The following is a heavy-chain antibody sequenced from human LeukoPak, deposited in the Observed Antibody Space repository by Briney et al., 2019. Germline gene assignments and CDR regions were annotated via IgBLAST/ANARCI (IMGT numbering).Heavy chain of an antibody. J-gene: IGHJ3*02. D-gene: IGHD4-17*01. CDR2: IFYSGST. V-gene: IGHV4-39*07. Sequence: SETLSLTCTVSGGSISSSSYYWGWIRQPPGKGLEWIGNIFYSGSTYYNPSLKSRVTISVDTSKNQFSLKLSSVTAADTAVYYCARRASYGDYNDAFDIWGQGTMVTVSS. CDR3: ARRASYGDYNDAFDI. CDR1: GGSISSSSYY.